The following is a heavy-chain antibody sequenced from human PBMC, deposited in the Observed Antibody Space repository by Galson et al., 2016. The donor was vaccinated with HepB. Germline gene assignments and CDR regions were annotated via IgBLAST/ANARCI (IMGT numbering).Heavy chain of an antibody. Sequence: TLSLTCTVSGGSISSGGYYWSWIRQHPVKGLECIGYIYNSGSTYYNPSLKGRVTMSVDTSKNQFSLKLTSVTAADTAVYYCARETATVTTGLRYRLYYDGMDVWGKGTTVTVSS. J-gene: IGHJ6*04. V-gene: IGHV4-31*03. CDR3: ARETATVTTGLRYRLYYDGMDV. CDR1: GGSISSGGYY. D-gene: IGHD4-17*01. CDR2: IYNSGST.